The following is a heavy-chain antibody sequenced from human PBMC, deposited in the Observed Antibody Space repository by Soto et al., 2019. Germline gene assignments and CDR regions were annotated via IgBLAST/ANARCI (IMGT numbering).Heavy chain of an antibody. V-gene: IGHV4-59*12. CDR1: GDTIMSYY. D-gene: IGHD6-19*01. CDR3: ARVAVAGTRVDD. CDR2: ISYTGST. Sequence: PSETLSLTCSVSGDTIMSYYWNWIRQPPGKRLEWIGYISYTGSTNYNPSLRSRVTMSLDTSKNQFSLKLSSVTAADTAVYYCARVAVAGTRVDDWGQGTLVTVSS. J-gene: IGHJ4*02.